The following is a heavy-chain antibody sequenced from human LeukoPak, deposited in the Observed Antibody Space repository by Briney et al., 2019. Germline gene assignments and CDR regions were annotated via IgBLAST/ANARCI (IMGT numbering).Heavy chain of an antibody. D-gene: IGHD2-21*01. V-gene: IGHV3-7*01. CDR3: ARERLAAVVVVALDI. J-gene: IGHJ3*02. Sequence: GGSLRLSCAASEFTFSSYWMSWVRQAPGKGLEWVANIKEDGSQKYYVDSVKGRFTISRDNAKNSLYLQMNSLRAEDTAVYYCARERLAAVVVVALDIWGQGTMVTVSS. CDR2: IKEDGSQK. CDR1: EFTFSSYW.